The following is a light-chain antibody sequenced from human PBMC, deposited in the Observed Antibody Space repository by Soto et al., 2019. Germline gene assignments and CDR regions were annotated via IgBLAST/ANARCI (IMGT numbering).Light chain of an antibody. CDR2: QAS. Sequence: DIPMTQSPSTLSESVGDRVTITCRASESISSWLAWYQQKPGKAPSLLIYQASSLEVEVPSRFSGSGSGTEFTLAISSRHPDDIATYYCQQYHSHPLTFGGGTKIEIK. CDR1: ESISSW. J-gene: IGKJ4*01. V-gene: IGKV1-5*03. CDR3: QQYHSHPLT.